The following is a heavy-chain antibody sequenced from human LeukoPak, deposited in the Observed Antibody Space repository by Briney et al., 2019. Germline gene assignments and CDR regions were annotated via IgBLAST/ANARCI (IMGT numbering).Heavy chain of an antibody. V-gene: IGHV3-30*18. Sequence: PGRSLRLSCAASGFTFSSYGMHWVRQAPGKGLEWVAVISYDGSNKYYADSVKGRFTISRDNSKNTLYLQMNSLRAEDTAVYYCAKVGGGAVADYWGQGTLVTVSS. CDR1: GFTFSSYG. J-gene: IGHJ4*02. CDR3: AKVGGGAVADY. CDR2: ISYDGSNK. D-gene: IGHD6-19*01.